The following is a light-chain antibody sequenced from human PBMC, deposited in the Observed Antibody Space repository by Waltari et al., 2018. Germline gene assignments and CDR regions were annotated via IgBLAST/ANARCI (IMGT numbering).Light chain of an antibody. V-gene: IGKV3-15*01. CDR3: QQYDDGYS. J-gene: IGKJ2*01. CDR1: RGVGSA. Sequence: EILVTLSPATLSVSPGGGATLSCRASRGVGSALAWYQQKPGQAPRLRFFDASARATGIPARFSGSGSGTEFTHSISSLQSEDSAAYYCQQYDDGYSFGQGTKLEIK. CDR2: DAS.